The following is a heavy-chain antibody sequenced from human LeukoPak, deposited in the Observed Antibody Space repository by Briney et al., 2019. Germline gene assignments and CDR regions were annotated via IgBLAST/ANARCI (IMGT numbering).Heavy chain of an antibody. Sequence: EGSLRLSCAASGFTVSSNYMSWVRQAPGKGLEWVSVIYSGGSTYYADSVKGRFTISRDNSKNTLYLQMNSLRAEDTAVYYCAREYSGYDNGDDAFDIWGQGTMVTVSS. CDR3: AREYSGYDNGDDAFDI. D-gene: IGHD5-12*01. CDR1: GFTVSSNY. J-gene: IGHJ3*02. V-gene: IGHV3-53*01. CDR2: IYSGGST.